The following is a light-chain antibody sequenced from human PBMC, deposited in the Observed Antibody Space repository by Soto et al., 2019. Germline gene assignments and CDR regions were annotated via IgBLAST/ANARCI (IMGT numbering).Light chain of an antibody. CDR2: VAS. CDR1: QAISSH. Sequence: IQLTQSPSSLSASVGDRVTITCRASQAISSHLAWYQQKPGKAPKLLVYVASTLQSGVPSRFSGSGSGTDFTLTISRLEPEDFAVYYCQQYGSSPPITFGQGTRLEIK. CDR3: QQYGSSPPIT. V-gene: IGKV1-9*01. J-gene: IGKJ5*01.